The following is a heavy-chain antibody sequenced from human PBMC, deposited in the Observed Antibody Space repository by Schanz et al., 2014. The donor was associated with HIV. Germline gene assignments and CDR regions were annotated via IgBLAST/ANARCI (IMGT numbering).Heavy chain of an antibody. J-gene: IGHJ6*02. Sequence: QVQLVQSGAEVKKPGASVKVSCKASGYTFTGYYMHWVRQAPGQGLEWMGWIYPNSGGTDYAQKFQGRVTMTRDTSISTAYMELSSLRSADTAVYFCARAAFSSEYYYGMDVWGQGTTVTVS. CDR3: ARAAFSSEYYYGMDV. D-gene: IGHD3-3*02. CDR1: GYTFTGYY. CDR2: IYPNSGGT. V-gene: IGHV1-2*02.